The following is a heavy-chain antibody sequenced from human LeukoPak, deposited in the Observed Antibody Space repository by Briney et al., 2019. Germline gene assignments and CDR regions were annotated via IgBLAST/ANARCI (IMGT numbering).Heavy chain of an antibody. Sequence: SETPSLTCTVSGGSISRYYWSWIRQPPGKGLEWIGYIYYSGSTNYNPSLKSRVPIFVDTSKNQFSLKMSSVTAADTAVYYCARSSYYYDSRRSMDVWGQGTTVTVSS. CDR1: GGSISRYY. J-gene: IGHJ6*01. CDR3: ARSSYYYDSRRSMDV. D-gene: IGHD3-22*01. V-gene: IGHV4-59*08. CDR2: IYYSGST.